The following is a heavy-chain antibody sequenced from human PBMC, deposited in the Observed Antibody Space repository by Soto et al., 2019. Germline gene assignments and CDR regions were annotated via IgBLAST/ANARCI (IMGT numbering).Heavy chain of an antibody. V-gene: IGHV3-33*01. D-gene: IGHD6-13*01. CDR3: ARGGSGSWYLHWFDP. Sequence: QVQLVESGGGVVQPGRSLRLSCAASGFTFSSYGMHWVRQAPGKGLEWVAVIWYDGSNKYYADSVKGRFTISRDNSKNTLYLQMNSLRAEDTAVYYCARGGSGSWYLHWFDPWGQGTLVTVSS. CDR2: IWYDGSNK. J-gene: IGHJ5*02. CDR1: GFTFSSYG.